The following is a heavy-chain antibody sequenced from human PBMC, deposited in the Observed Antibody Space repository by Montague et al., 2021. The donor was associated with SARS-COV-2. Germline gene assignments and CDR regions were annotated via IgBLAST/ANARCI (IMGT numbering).Heavy chain of an antibody. CDR3: AKDTATIRIAVALMDV. CDR1: GFIFSNYA. D-gene: IGHD6-19*01. Sequence: SLRLSCAASGFIFSNYAMTWVRQAPGKGLEWVSTMGGSGVRRDYADSVKGRFTISRDSSKNTLYLQMNSLRVEDTAVYYCAKDTATIRIAVALMDVWGQGTTAIVSS. V-gene: IGHV3-23*01. J-gene: IGHJ6*02. CDR2: MGGSGVRR.